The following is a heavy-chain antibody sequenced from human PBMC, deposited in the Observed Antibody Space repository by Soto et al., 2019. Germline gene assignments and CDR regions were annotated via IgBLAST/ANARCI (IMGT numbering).Heavy chain of an antibody. V-gene: IGHV3-30*18. CDR1: GFTFTTHG. CDR3: AKDRGGSWTFDY. CDR2: IAYDGSNR. D-gene: IGHD6-13*01. Sequence: QVQLVESGGGVVQPGRSLSLSCAASGFTFTTHGMHWVRQSPGKGLEWVASIAYDGSNRNYGDPVKGRFIVSRHNPKKTLSLQMNSLRDEDTAVYFCAKDRGGSWTFDYWGQGMLVIVSS. J-gene: IGHJ4*02.